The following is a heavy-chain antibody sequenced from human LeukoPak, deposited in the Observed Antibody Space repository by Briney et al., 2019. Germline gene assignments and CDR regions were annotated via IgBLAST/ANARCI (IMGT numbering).Heavy chain of an antibody. D-gene: IGHD1-26*01. CDR1: GFTFSSYG. Sequence: GGSLRLSCAASGFTFSSYGLHWVRQAPGKGLEWVAVIWYVGSNKYYADSVKGRFTISRDNSRNTLYLQMNSLRAEDTAVYYCAKGYREWELLHYWGQGTLVTVSS. CDR3: AKGYREWELLHY. V-gene: IGHV3-33*06. J-gene: IGHJ4*02. CDR2: IWYVGSNK.